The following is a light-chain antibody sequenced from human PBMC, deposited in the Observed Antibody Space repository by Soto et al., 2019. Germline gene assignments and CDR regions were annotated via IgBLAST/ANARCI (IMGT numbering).Light chain of an antibody. Sequence: ESVLTQSPVTLSLSPGERVTLSCRASPSVSNSLAWYQHKPGQAPRLLIYDASNRATGVPTRFSGSGSGTDFTLTISSLEPEDFAVFYCQQYGSSPFTFGPGTKVDIK. CDR2: DAS. V-gene: IGKV3-11*01. J-gene: IGKJ3*01. CDR1: PSVSNS. CDR3: QQYGSSPFT.